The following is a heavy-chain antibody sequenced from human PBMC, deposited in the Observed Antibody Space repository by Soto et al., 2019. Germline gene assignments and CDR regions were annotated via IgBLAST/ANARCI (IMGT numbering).Heavy chain of an antibody. D-gene: IGHD5-12*01. CDR2: IIPILGIA. CDR1: GGTFSSYT. J-gene: IGHJ4*02. CDR3: ARSIRVNSGYDLGLDY. V-gene: IGHV1-69*02. Sequence: QVKLVQSGAEGKKTGSSVKVSCKASGGTFSSYTISWVRQAPGQGLEWMGRIIPILGIANYAQKFQGRVTNTADKSTSTAYMELSSLRSEDTAVYYCARSIRVNSGYDLGLDYWGQGTLVTVSS.